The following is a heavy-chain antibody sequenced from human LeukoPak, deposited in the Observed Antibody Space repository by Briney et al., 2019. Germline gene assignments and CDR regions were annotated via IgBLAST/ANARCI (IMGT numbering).Heavy chain of an antibody. CDR2: INHSGST. CDR1: GGSFSGYY. J-gene: IGHJ1*01. CDR3: ARGPAYYDFWSGYYTGYFQH. V-gene: IGHV4-34*01. D-gene: IGHD3-3*01. Sequence: SETLSLTCAVYGGSFSGYYWSWIRQPPGKGLERIGEINHSGSTNYNPSLKSRVTISVDTSKNQFSLKLSSVTAADTAVYYCARGPAYYDFWSGYYTGYFQHWGQGTLVTVSS.